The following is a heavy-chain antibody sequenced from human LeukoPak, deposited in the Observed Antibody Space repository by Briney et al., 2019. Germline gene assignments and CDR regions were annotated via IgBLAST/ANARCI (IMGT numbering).Heavy chain of an antibody. Sequence: SETLSLTCAVYGGSLSGYYWSWIRQPPGKGLEWIGEINHSGSTNYNPSLKSRVTISVDTSKNQFSLKLSSVTAADTAVYYCARGDSGHYYDSSGYYKFDYWGQGTLVTVSS. CDR2: INHSGST. V-gene: IGHV4-34*01. CDR1: GGSLSGYY. D-gene: IGHD3-22*01. J-gene: IGHJ4*02. CDR3: ARGDSGHYYDSSGYYKFDY.